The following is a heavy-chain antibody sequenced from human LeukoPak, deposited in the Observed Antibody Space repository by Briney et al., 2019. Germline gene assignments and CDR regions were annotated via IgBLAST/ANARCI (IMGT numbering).Heavy chain of an antibody. CDR2: IKSKTDGGTT. J-gene: IGHJ3*02. V-gene: IGHV3-15*01. D-gene: IGHD3-9*01. CDR1: GFTFSSYG. Sequence: GGSLRLSCAASGFTFSSYGMHWVRQAPGKGLEWVGRIKSKTDGGTTDYAAPVKGRFTISRDDSKNTLYLQMNSLKTEDTAVYYCTAYYDILTGYYIGAFDIWGQGTMVTVSS. CDR3: TAYYDILTGYYIGAFDI.